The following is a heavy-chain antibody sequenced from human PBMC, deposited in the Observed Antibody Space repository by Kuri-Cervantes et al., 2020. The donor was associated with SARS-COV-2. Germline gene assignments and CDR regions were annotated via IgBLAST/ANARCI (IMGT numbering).Heavy chain of an antibody. D-gene: IGHD6-19*01. Sequence: ETLPLTCAASGFTFSSYAMSWVRQAPGKGLEWVSAISGSGGSTYYADSVKGRFTISRDNSKNTLYLQMNSLRAEDTAAYYCAKDGPRSGWSPYYFDYWGQGTLVTVSS. V-gene: IGHV3-23*01. CDR2: ISGSGGST. CDR3: AKDGPRSGWSPYYFDY. CDR1: GFTFSSYA. J-gene: IGHJ4*02.